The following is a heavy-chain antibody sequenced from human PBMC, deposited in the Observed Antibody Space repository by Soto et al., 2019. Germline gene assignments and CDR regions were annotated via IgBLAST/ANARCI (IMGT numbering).Heavy chain of an antibody. V-gene: IGHV4-59*01. CDR2: YSGFT. J-gene: IGHJ4*02. Sequence: SETLSLTCTFSGGSITTYQWSWIRQPPGKGLEWIGGYSGFTNYNPSLESRATISVDHSKNQFFLTLRSVTAADTAVYYCARDYGDYSFFFDYWGQGALVTVS. CDR1: GGSITTYQ. CDR3: ARDYGDYSFFFDY. D-gene: IGHD4-17*01.